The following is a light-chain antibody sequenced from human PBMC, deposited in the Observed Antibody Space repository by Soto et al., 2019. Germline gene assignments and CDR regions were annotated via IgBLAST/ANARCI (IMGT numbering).Light chain of an antibody. CDR1: QCISSY. V-gene: IGKV1-9*01. CDR2: AAS. Sequence: DIQLTQSPSFLSASVGDRVTITCRASQCISSYLAWYQQKPGKAPKLLIYAASTLQSGVPSRFSGSGSGTEFTLTISSLQPEDCATYYYQQLNSYPWTFGQGTKVEIK. J-gene: IGKJ1*01. CDR3: QQLNSYPWT.